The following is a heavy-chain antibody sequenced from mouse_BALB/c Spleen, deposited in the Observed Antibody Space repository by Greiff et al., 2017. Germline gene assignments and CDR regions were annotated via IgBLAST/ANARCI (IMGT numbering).Heavy chain of an antibody. CDR2: INPGSGGT. V-gene: IGHV1-54*03. CDR1: GYAFTNYL. D-gene: IGHD1-1*01. J-gene: IGHJ1*01. CDR3: ARWDYYGSSYRYFDG. Sequence: VKLMESGAELVRPGTSVKVSCKASGYAFTNYLIEWVKQRPGQGLEWIGVINPGSGGTNYNEKFKGKATLTADKSSSTAYMQLSSLTSDDSAVYFCARWDYYGSSYRYFDGWGAGTTVTVSS.